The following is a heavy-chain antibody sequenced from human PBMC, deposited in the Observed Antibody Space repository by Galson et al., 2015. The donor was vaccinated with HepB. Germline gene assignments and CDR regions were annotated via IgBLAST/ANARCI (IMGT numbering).Heavy chain of an antibody. D-gene: IGHD3-10*01. V-gene: IGHV3-30*18. CDR3: AKGIWFGEWALDY. Sequence: SLRLSCAASGFTFSSYGMHWVRQAPGKGLEWVAVISYDGSNKYYADSVKGRFTISRDNSKNTLYLQMNSLRAEDTAVYYCAKGIWFGEWALDYWGQGTLVTVSS. CDR1: GFTFSSYG. CDR2: ISYDGSNK. J-gene: IGHJ4*02.